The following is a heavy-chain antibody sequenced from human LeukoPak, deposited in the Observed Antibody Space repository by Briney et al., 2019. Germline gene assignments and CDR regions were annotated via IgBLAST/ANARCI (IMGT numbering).Heavy chain of an antibody. D-gene: IGHD3-10*01. V-gene: IGHV3-21*01. CDR1: GFTFSSYS. CDR2: ISSSGTYV. CDR3: AKEPYGPNFTGHGTDV. J-gene: IGHJ6*02. Sequence: GGSLRLSCAASGFTFSSYSMNWVRQAPGQGLEWVLSISSSGTYVYYADSVKGRFTISRDNAKNSLSLQMNSLRADDAAVYYCAKEPYGPNFTGHGTDVWGQGTTVTVSS.